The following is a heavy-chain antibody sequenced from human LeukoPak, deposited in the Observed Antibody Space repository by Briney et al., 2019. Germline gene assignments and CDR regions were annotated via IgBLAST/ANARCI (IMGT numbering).Heavy chain of an antibody. CDR1: GGSISSYY. J-gene: IGHJ4*02. V-gene: IGHV4-59*12. Sequence: SETLSLTCTVSGGSISSYYWSWIRQPPGKGLEWIGYIYYSGSTNYNPSLKSRVTISVDTSKNQFSLKLSSVTAADTAVYYCARRPRRVAAAGLDYWGQGTLVTVSS. CDR3: ARRPRRVAAAGLDY. CDR2: IYYSGST. D-gene: IGHD6-13*01.